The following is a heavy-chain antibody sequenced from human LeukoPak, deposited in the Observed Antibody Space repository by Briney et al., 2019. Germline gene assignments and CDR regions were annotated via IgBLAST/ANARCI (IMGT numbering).Heavy chain of an antibody. CDR1: GGSISSHY. CDR2: ICYSGTT. Sequence: SETLSLTRTVSGGSISSHYWICFRQTPAERPEWIADICYSGTTNCNPSLKSRVTISIDSSKNQFSLKLSSVTAADTAIYYCARGTGFYDSSGHYYWGYFDSWGQGTLVPVSS. D-gene: IGHD3-22*01. V-gene: IGHV4-59*11. J-gene: IGHJ4*02. CDR3: ARGTGFYDSSGHYYWGYFDS.